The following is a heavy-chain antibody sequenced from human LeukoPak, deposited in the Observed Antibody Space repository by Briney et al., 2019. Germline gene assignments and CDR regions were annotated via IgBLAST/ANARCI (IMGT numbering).Heavy chain of an antibody. CDR1: GFTFSSYW. CDR2: INGDGSST. D-gene: IGHD3-3*01. J-gene: IGHJ5*01. Sequence: GGSLRLSCAASGFTFSSYWMHWVRQAPGKGLVWVSRINGDGSSTTYADSVKGRFTISRDNAKNTLYLQMNSLRAEDTAVYYCARGLRFLEWFDYWGQGTLVTVSS. V-gene: IGHV3-74*01. CDR3: ARGLRFLEWFDY.